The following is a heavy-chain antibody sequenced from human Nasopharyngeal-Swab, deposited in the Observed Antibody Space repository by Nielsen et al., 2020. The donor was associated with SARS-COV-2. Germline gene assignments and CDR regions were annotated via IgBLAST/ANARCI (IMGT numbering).Heavy chain of an antibody. CDR3: AREGGLDYDYVWGSYRPSNWFDP. V-gene: IGHV4-4*02. CDR2: IYHSGST. CDR1: GGSISSSNW. Sequence: SETLSLTCAVSGGSISSSNWWSWVRQPPGKGLEWIGEIYHSGSTNYNPFLKSRVTISVDKSKNQFSLKLSSVTAADTAVYYCAREGGLDYDYVWGSYRPSNWFDPWGQGTLVTVSS. D-gene: IGHD3-16*02. J-gene: IGHJ5*02.